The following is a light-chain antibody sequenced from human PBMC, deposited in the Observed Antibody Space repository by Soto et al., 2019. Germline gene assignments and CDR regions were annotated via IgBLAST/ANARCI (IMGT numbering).Light chain of an antibody. CDR2: GVS. CDR1: QSIVANY. CDR3: QQYGSSPGT. J-gene: IGKJ1*01. Sequence: ELVLPQSPGTLSLSPGEGATLSCRASQSIVANYLAWYQQKPGQSPRLLIYGVSSRATGIPDRFSGSGSRTDCTLTINRLEPEDSGVYYCQQYGSSPGTFGQGTKVDIK. V-gene: IGKV3-20*01.